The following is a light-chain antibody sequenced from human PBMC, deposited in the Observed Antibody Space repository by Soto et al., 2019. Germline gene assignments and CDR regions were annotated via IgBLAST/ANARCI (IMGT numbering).Light chain of an antibody. J-gene: IGLJ1*01. CDR1: SSDVGTYNY. V-gene: IGLV2-14*01. Sequence: QSALTQPASVSGSPGQSITISCTGTSSDVGTYNYVSWYQQHPAKAPKLMIFEVSNRPSGISSRFSGSKSGNTASLTISGLQAEDEADYYCSSYTGSSNYVFGTGTKLTVL. CDR3: SSYTGSSNYV. CDR2: EVS.